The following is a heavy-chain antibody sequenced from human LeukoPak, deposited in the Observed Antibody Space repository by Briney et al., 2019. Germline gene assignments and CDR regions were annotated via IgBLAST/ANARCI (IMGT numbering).Heavy chain of an antibody. D-gene: IGHD6-19*01. CDR1: GYTFTSYG. J-gene: IGHJ4*02. CDR2: IIPILGIA. Sequence: SVKVSFKASGYTFTSYGISWVRQAPGQGLEWMGRIIPILGIANYAQKFQGRVTITADESTSTAYMELSSLKSEDTAVYYCARLAVATIDYWGQGTLVTVSS. V-gene: IGHV1-69*04. CDR3: ARLAVATIDY.